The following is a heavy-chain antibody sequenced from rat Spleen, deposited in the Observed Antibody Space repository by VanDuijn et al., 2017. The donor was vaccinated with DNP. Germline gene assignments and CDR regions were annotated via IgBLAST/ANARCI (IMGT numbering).Heavy chain of an antibody. CDR2: IIYDGSST. CDR3: TRHGEVHLRYAMDA. J-gene: IGHJ4*01. Sequence: EVQLVESGGGLVQPGRSLKLSCAASGFSFSDDAMAWVRQSPKKGLEWVATIIYDGSSTYYRDSVKGRFTISRDNAKSTLYLQMDSLRSEETATYYCTRHGEVHLRYAMDAWGQGTSVTVSS. V-gene: IGHV5-7*01. D-gene: IGHD1-5*01. CDR1: GFSFSDDA.